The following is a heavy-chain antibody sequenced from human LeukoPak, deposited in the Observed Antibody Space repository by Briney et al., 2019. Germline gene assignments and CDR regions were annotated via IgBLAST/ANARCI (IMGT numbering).Heavy chain of an antibody. Sequence: SETLSLTCTASGGSISSYYWSWIRQPPGKGLEWIGYIYYSGSTNYNPSLKSRVTISVDTSKNQFSLKLSSVTAADTAVYYCARGGKYYGDYWYFDLWGRGTLVTVSS. CDR1: GGSISSYY. V-gene: IGHV4-59*01. J-gene: IGHJ2*01. CDR2: IYYSGST. D-gene: IGHD4-17*01. CDR3: ARGGKYYGDYWYFDL.